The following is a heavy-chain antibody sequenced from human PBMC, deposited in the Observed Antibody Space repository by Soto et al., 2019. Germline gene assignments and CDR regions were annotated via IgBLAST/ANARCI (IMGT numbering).Heavy chain of an antibody. CDR1: GFTFSSYG. V-gene: IGHV3-30*18. D-gene: IGHD2-21*01. CDR2: ISYDGSNK. CDR3: AKGGDFGDYNYYYGMDV. Sequence: QVQLVESGGGVVQPGRSLRLSCAASGFTFSSYGMHWVRQAPGKGLEWVAVISYDGSNKYYADSVKGRFTISRDNSKNTLHLQMNSLRPEDTAVYYCAKGGDFGDYNYYYGMDVWGQGTTVTVSS. J-gene: IGHJ6*02.